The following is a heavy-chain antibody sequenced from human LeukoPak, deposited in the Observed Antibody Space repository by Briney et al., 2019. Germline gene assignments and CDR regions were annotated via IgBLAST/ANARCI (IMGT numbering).Heavy chain of an antibody. CDR1: GYTLTELS. D-gene: IGHD3-10*01. CDR3: ATDSYGSGSYCFDP. Sequence: ASVTVSRTVSGYTLTELSMHWVRQAPGKGLEWMGGFDPEDGETIYAQKFQGRVTMTEDTSTDTAYMELSSLRSEDTAVYYCATDSYGSGSYCFDPWGQGTLVTVSS. V-gene: IGHV1-24*01. CDR2: FDPEDGET. J-gene: IGHJ5*02.